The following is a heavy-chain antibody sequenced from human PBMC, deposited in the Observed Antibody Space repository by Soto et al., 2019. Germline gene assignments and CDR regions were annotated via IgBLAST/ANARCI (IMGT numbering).Heavy chain of an antibody. CDR3: ARDQNYYDSGGYYDAFDI. V-gene: IGHV3-48*04. J-gene: IGHJ3*02. Sequence: GGSLRLSCAASGFTFSSYSMNWVRQAPGKGLEWVSYISSSSSTIYYADSVKGRFTISRDNAKNSLYLQMNSLRAEDTAVFYCARDQNYYDSGGYYDAFDIWGQGTMVTVSS. CDR2: ISSSSSTI. D-gene: IGHD3-22*01. CDR1: GFTFSSYS.